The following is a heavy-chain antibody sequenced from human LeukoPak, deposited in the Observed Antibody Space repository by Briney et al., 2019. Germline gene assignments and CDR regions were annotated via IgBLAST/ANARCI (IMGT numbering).Heavy chain of an antibody. CDR2: ISGSGGST. CDR3: ANQIQLWSLADY. Sequence: GGSLRLSCAASGFTSSSYAMSWVRQAPGKGLEWVSAISGSGGSTYYADSVKGRFTISRDNSKNTLYLQMNSLRAEDTAVYYCANQIQLWSLADYWGRGTLVTVSS. V-gene: IGHV3-23*01. CDR1: GFTSSSYA. D-gene: IGHD5-18*01. J-gene: IGHJ4*02.